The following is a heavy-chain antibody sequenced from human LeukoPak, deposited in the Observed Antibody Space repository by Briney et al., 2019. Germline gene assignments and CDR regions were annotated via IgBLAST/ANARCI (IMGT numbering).Heavy chain of an antibody. CDR1: GGTFSSYT. D-gene: IGHD5-24*01. V-gene: IGHV1-69*02. CDR2: IIPILGIA. J-gene: IGHJ4*02. Sequence: SVKVSCKASGGTFSSYTISWVGQAPGQGLEWMGRIIPILGIANYAQKFQGRVTITADKSTSTAYMELSSLRSEDTAVYYCARAHHQDGYNLFDYWGQGTLVTVSS. CDR3: ARAHHQDGYNLFDY.